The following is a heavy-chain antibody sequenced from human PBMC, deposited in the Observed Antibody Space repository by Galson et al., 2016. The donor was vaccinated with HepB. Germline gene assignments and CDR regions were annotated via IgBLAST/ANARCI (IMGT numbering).Heavy chain of an antibody. CDR3: ARDGISSLDQ. Sequence: SLRLSCAASGFTFSSYGMHGVRQAPGKGLDWVALITPEGSDTYYADAVKGRFTISRDNSKNTLSLQMNSLRAEDTAIYYCARDGISSLDQWGQGILVTVSS. CDR1: GFTFSSYG. J-gene: IGHJ4*02. V-gene: IGHV3-30*03. D-gene: IGHD2/OR15-2a*01. CDR2: ITPEGSDT.